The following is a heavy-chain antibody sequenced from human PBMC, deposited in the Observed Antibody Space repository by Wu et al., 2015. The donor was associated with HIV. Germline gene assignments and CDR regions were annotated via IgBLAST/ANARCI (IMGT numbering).Heavy chain of an antibody. V-gene: IGHV1-18*01. CDR3: ARGRGWHYDAFEY. CDR1: GYTFRNYG. CDR2: IDTHNRET. D-gene: IGHD3-22*01. J-gene: IGHJ4*02. Sequence: QVHLVQSGIEIKRPGASVKVSCKASGYTFRNYGINWVRQAPGHGLEWMGWIDTHNRETEYSQKFRGRVTLTTDTAATTAYLEMRSLRSDDTAVYLCARGRGWHYDAFEYWGQGTLVTVSS.